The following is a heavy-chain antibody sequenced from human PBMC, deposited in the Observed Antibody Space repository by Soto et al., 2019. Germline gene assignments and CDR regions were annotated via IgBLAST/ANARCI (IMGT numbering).Heavy chain of an antibody. V-gene: IGHV4-59*01. J-gene: IGHJ4*02. CDR3: ARIQPGYCSSTSCFHFDY. CDR1: GGSISSYY. CDR2: IYYSGST. Sequence: PSETLSLTCTVSGGSISSYYWSWIRQPPGKGLEWIGYIYYSGSTNYNPSLKSRVTISVDTSKNQFSLKLSSVTAADTAVYYCARIQPGYCSSTSCFHFDYWGQGTLVTVS. D-gene: IGHD2-2*01.